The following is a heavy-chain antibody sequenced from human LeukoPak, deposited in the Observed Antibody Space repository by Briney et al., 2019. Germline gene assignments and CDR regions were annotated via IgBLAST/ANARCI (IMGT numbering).Heavy chain of an antibody. D-gene: IGHD2-21*02. CDR1: AITFSNYP. V-gene: IGHV3-30*04. CDR3: ARDRVPSAADYYFDS. CDR2: ISDDGRDK. J-gene: IGHJ4*02. Sequence: PGGSLRLSCAASAITFSNYPMHWVRQAPGKGLEWVAVISDDGRDKHHADSVKGRFTISRDNSRNTLYLQMDSLRSEDTAVYFCARDRVPSAADYYFDSWGQGTLVTVSS.